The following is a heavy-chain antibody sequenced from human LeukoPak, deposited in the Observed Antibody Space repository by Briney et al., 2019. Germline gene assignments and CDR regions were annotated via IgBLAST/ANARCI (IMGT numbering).Heavy chain of an antibody. V-gene: IGHV3-9*01. CDR1: GFTFDDYA. CDR3: AKGEAVAGEYFQH. CDR2: ISWNSVGI. Sequence: GRSLRLSCAASGFTFDDYAMYWVRHAPGKGLEWVSGISWNSVGIGYADSVKGRFTISRDNSKNTLYLQMNSLRAEDTAVYYCAKGEAVAGEYFQHWGQGTLVTVSS. D-gene: IGHD6-19*01. J-gene: IGHJ1*01.